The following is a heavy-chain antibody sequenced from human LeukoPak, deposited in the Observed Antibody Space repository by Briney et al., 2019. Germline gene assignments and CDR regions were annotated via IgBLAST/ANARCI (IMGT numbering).Heavy chain of an antibody. CDR3: ARKGIGSSRYQNMDV. J-gene: IGHJ6*03. Sequence: GGSLRLSCGASGFNMSVYWMSWVRQAPGKGLEWVSTISIDGGRTYYADSVKGRFTVSRDTAKNTLYLQMNSLRAEDTAVYYCARKGIGSSRYQNMDVWGKGTTVTVSS. CDR2: ISIDGGRT. CDR1: GFNMSVYW. D-gene: IGHD6-25*01. V-gene: IGHV3-23*01.